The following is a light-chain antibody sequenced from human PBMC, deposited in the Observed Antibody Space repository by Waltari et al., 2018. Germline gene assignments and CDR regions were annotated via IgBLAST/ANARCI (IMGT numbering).Light chain of an antibody. CDR2: RAS. V-gene: IGKV1-5*03. CDR3: QQYSGSPPWT. J-gene: IGKJ1*01. Sequence: IQMAQSPSTLAASVGDRVTITCRASQSISYWLAWYQQKPGQAPKLLIYRASNLIDGVPSRFSGRGAWTEFTLTIDSLQPDDFATYFCQQYSGSPPWTFGQGTKVEIK. CDR1: QSISYW.